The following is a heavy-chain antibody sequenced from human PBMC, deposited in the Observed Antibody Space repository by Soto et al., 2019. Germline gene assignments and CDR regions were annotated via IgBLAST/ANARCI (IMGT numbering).Heavy chain of an antibody. Sequence: GGSLRLSCAASGFTFSSYSMNWVRQAPGKGLEWVSSISSSSSYIYYADSVKGRFTISRDNAKNSLYLQMNSLRAEDTAVYYCARDPSGGSSLGQPVPEYYYYYYMDVWGKGTTVTVSS. CDR2: ISSSSSYI. V-gene: IGHV3-21*01. CDR1: GFTFSSYS. J-gene: IGHJ6*03. D-gene: IGHD2-15*01. CDR3: ARDPSGGSSLGQPVPEYYYYYYMDV.